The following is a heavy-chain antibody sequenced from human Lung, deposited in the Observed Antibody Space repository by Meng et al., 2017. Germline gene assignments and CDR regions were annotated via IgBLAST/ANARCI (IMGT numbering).Heavy chain of an antibody. D-gene: IGHD6-19*01. V-gene: IGHV1-18*01. Sequence: HLALFGLQVKKLGASVHVFCKASGYTFTTYGISWLRQAPGQGLEWMGWIDPGNGNRDFAEKFQDRLTMSNDTSSSTVYMELTRLTSDDTAVYYCARDRQWLFDYWGQGALVTVSS. J-gene: IGHJ4*02. CDR2: IDPGNGNR. CDR3: ARDRQWLFDY. CDR1: GYTFTTYG.